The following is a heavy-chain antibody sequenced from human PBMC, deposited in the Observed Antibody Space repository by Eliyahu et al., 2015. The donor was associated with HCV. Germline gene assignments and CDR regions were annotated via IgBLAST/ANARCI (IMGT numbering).Heavy chain of an antibody. CDR1: GFTFRTSW. V-gene: IGHV3-74*01. CDR3: TRDSQYGMDV. CDR2: INRDGSAT. J-gene: IGHJ6*02. Sequence: VPPGGSLRLSCAASGFTFRTSWMHWVRQVPGKGPVWVSQINRDGSATSYADSVKGRFTISRDNGRNTLYLQMNSLRVEDTALYYCTRDSQYGMDVWGPGTTVTVPS.